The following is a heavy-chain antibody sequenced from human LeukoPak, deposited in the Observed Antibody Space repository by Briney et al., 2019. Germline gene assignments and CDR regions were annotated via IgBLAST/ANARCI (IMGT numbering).Heavy chain of an antibody. D-gene: IGHD5-24*01. V-gene: IGHV1-2*02. CDR2: INPNSGGT. J-gene: IGHJ5*02. Sequence: ASVKVSCRASGYTFTGYYMHWVRQAPGQGLEWTGWINPNSGGTNYAQTFQGRVTMTRDMSTSTVSMELSSLRSEDTAVYYCARDGGDGYKANWFDTWGQGTLVTVSS. CDR1: GYTFTGYY. CDR3: ARDGGDGYKANWFDT.